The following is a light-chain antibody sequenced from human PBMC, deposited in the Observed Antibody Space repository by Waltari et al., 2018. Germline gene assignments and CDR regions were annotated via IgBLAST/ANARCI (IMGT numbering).Light chain of an antibody. CDR2: GAS. J-gene: IGKJ4*01. CDR1: QSVSTN. Sequence: IVLTQSPVILSLSPGERATLSCRASQSVSTNLAWYQQRLGQAPRLLLYGASNRATDIPPRFSGSGSGTDFTLTISSLQPEDVATYYCQEANSFPLTFGGGTKVEI. CDR3: QEANSFPLT. V-gene: IGKV3-11*01.